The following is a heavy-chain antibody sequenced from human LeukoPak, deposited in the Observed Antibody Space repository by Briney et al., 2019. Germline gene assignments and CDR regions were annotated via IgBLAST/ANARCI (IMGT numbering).Heavy chain of an antibody. CDR2: ISTSSGTI. Sequence: GGSLRLSCAASGFTFSSYSMNWVRQAPGKGLEWVSHISTSSGTIYYADSVKGRFTISRENARNSMYLQMNSLRAGDTAVYYCVRDIITLGLSGGFDLWGRGTLVTVSS. D-gene: IGHD3-10*01. V-gene: IGHV3-48*01. CDR1: GFTFSSYS. J-gene: IGHJ2*01. CDR3: VRDIITLGLSGGFDL.